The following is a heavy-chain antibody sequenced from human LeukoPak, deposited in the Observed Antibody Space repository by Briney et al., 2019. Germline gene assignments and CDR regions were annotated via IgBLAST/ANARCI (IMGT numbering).Heavy chain of an antibody. CDR3: ARSSNYDFWSGYFNY. V-gene: IGHV1-18*01. CDR1: GYTFTSYG. D-gene: IGHD3-3*01. CDR2: ISAYNGNT. J-gene: IGHJ4*02. Sequence: GASVKVSCKASGYTFTSYGISWVRQAPGQGLEWMGWISAYNGNTNYAQKLQGRVTMTTDTSTSTAYMELRSLRSDDTAVYHCARSSNYDFWSGYFNYWGQGTLVTVSS.